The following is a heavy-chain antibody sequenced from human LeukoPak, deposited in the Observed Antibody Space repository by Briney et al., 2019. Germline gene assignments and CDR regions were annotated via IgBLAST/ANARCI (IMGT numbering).Heavy chain of an antibody. CDR1: GFSFDDYG. V-gene: IGHV3-20*04. Sequence: PGGSLRLSCTASGFSFDDYGMSWVRQAPGKGLEWVSGITWNADSTGYADFVKGRCTVSRDNAKNSLYLQMDSLRAEDTALYYCARDHHCSSATCPSDYWGQGTLVTVSS. D-gene: IGHD2-2*01. J-gene: IGHJ4*02. CDR2: ITWNADST. CDR3: ARDHHCSSATCPSDY.